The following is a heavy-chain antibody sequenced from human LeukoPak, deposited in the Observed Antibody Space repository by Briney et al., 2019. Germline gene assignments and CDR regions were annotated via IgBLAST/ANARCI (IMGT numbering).Heavy chain of an antibody. CDR2: INPSGGST. Sequence: GASVKVSCKASGYTFTSYYMHWVRQAPGQGLEWMGIINPSGGSTSYAQKFQGRVTITADKSTGTAYMELSSLRSEDTAVYYCARVAMVRGVITSTWFDPWGQGTLVTVSS. V-gene: IGHV1-46*01. D-gene: IGHD3-10*01. CDR1: GYTFTSYY. CDR3: ARVAMVRGVITSTWFDP. J-gene: IGHJ5*02.